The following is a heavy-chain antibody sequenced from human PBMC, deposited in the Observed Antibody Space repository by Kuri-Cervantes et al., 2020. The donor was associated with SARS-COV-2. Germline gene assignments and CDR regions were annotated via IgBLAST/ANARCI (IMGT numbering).Heavy chain of an antibody. CDR2: INAGNGDT. V-gene: IGHV1-3*01. J-gene: IGHJ3*02. CDR3: ARSTPFRRLVVISQGGAFDI. CDR1: GLTFVNYA. Sequence: ASVKVSCKSSGLTFVNYAMHWVRQAPGQRLEWMGWINAGNGDTKISQKFQGRVTITRDIFADTAYMDLSSLRSGDTAVYYCARSTPFRRLVVISQGGAFDIWGQGTMVTVSS. D-gene: IGHD3-22*01.